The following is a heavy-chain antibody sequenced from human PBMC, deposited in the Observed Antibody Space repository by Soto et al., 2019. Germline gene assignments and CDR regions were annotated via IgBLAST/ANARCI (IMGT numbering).Heavy chain of an antibody. V-gene: IGHV1-2*02. Sequence: QVQLVQSGAELKKPGASVSLSCKASGYTFTAYYMHWLRQAPGQGLEWMGWINPNSGGTKYAQKFQGRVTMTNDTSISTAYMELSRLGSDDTAVYYCARGDFDSSANYYAGWFDPWGQGTLVTVSS. CDR2: INPNSGGT. CDR1: GYTFTAYY. J-gene: IGHJ5*02. CDR3: ARGDFDSSANYYAGWFDP. D-gene: IGHD3-22*01.